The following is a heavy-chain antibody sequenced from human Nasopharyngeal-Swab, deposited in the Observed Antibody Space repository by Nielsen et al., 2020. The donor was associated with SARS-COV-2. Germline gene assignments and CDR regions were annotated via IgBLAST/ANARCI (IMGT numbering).Heavy chain of an antibody. CDR2: INAGNGNT. J-gene: IGHJ6*03. CDR1: GYTFTSYA. Sequence: ASVKVSCKASGYTFTSYAMHWVRQAPGQRLEWMGWINAGNGNTKYSQKFQERVTITRDMSTSTAYMELSSLRSEDTAVYYCAAGATIRASYYYYYYMDVWGKGTTVTVSS. CDR3: AAGATIRASYYYYYYMDV. V-gene: IGHV1-3*01. D-gene: IGHD5-12*01.